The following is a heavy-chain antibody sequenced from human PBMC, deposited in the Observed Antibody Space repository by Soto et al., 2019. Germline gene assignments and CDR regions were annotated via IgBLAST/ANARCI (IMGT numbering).Heavy chain of an antibody. CDR3: AKIFVGSSGWYTPAHFQH. D-gene: IGHD6-19*01. CDR2: ISAYNGNT. Sequence: ASVKVSCKASGYTFTSYGISWVRQAPGQGLEWMGWISAYNGNTNYAQKLQGRFTISRDNSKNTLYLQMNSLRAEDTAVYYCAKIFVGSSGWYTPAHFQHWGQGTLVTVSS. J-gene: IGHJ1*01. CDR1: GYTFTSYG. V-gene: IGHV1-18*01.